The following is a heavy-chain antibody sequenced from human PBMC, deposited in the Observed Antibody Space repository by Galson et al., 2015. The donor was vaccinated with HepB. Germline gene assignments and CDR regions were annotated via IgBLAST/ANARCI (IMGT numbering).Heavy chain of an antibody. V-gene: IGHV3-23*01. CDR3: AKDSRITMFGVIIMGTFDV. CDR1: GFTFSNYA. J-gene: IGHJ3*01. D-gene: IGHD3-3*01. CDR2: ISDSGGHV. Sequence: SLRLSCAASGFTFSNYAMSWVRQVPGKGLEWVSGISDSGGHVYYTSSVRGRFTISRDNSKNTLRLEMNSLRVEDTAVYYCAKDSRITMFGVIIMGTFDVWGQGTMVTVSS.